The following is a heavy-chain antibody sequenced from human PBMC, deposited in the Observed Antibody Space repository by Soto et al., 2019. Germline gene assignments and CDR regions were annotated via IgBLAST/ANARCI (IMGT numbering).Heavy chain of an antibody. J-gene: IGHJ4*02. CDR3: ARDVCSGYSCYFFDY. V-gene: IGHV3-21*06. CDR2: ISRSSDYI. D-gene: IGHD5-12*01. CDR1: GFTLSTYS. Sequence: GGSLRLSCTASGFTLSTYSMNWVRQAPGKGLEWVSSISRSSDYIYYADSVRDRFTISRDNAGNSLFLQMNSLRAEDTAVYYCARDVCSGYSCYFFDYWGQGTLVTVSS.